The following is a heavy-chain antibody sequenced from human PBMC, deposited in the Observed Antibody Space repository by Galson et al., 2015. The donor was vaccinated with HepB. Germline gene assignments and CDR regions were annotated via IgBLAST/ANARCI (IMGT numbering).Heavy chain of an antibody. CDR1: GYTFTNYY. J-gene: IGHJ6*02. Sequence: SVKVSCKASGYTFTNYYIHWVRQAPGQGLEWMGIIHPSGGSTNYAQNFQGRVTMTTDTSTSTVYMELSSLRSEDTAVYYCARGRLIHNWSYNFSPFGMGVDGQGTTVTVSS. CDR3: ARGRLIHNWSYNFSPFGMGV. D-gene: IGHD1-7*01. V-gene: IGHV1-46*01. CDR2: IHPSGGST.